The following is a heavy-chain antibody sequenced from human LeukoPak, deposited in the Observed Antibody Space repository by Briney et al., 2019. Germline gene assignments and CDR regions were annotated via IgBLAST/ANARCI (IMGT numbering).Heavy chain of an antibody. CDR2: IYPDDSDT. V-gene: IGHV5-51*01. CDR1: GYRFTSYW. D-gene: IGHD1-1*01. Sequence: GESLKISCKGSGYRFTSYWIAWVRQMPGKGLEWMGIIYPDDSDTRYSPSFEGQVTISVDKSISTAFLQWSSLKASDTAIYYCAKSASLQPLDFWGQGTPVTVSS. J-gene: IGHJ4*02. CDR3: AKSASLQPLDF.